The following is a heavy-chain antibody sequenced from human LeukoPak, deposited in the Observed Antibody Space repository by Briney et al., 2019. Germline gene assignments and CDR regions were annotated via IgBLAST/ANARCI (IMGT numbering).Heavy chain of an antibody. Sequence: GRSLRLSCAASGFSFGSYAMHWVRQAPGKGLEWVAVISYDGSNKYYADSVKGRFTISRDNSKNTLYLQMNSLRPEDTAVYYCARARSIVGVSPFQHWGQGTLVTVSS. J-gene: IGHJ1*01. CDR2: ISYDGSNK. CDR3: ARARSIVGVSPFQH. V-gene: IGHV3-30*04. CDR1: GFSFGSYA. D-gene: IGHD1-26*01.